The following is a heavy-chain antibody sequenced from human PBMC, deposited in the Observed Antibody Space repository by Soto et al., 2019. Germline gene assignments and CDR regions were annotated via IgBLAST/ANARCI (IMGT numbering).Heavy chain of an antibody. D-gene: IGHD3-9*01. Sequence: QVQLQESGPGLVKPSETLSLTCTVSGGSISGYYWSWIRQPPGRGLEWIGYIYSSGSTNYNPSLKSRVTISVDTSKNQFSLKLGSVTAADTAIYYCARSTFNYDILTGYYTDAFDIWGQGAMVTVSS. CDR1: GGSISGYY. J-gene: IGHJ3*02. CDR2: IYSSGST. V-gene: IGHV4-59*01. CDR3: ARSTFNYDILTGYYTDAFDI.